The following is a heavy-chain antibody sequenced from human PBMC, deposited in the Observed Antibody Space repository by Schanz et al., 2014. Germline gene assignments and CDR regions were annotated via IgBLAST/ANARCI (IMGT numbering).Heavy chain of an antibody. J-gene: IGHJ5*02. CDR1: GGSINSGGYR. CDR2: MYSSGST. CDR3: ARLRGGGVIITT. V-gene: IGHV4-39*01. D-gene: IGHD3-10*01. Sequence: QLQLQESGPGLVKASETLSLTCSVSGGSINSGGYRWGWIRQPPGKGLEWIGTMYSSGSTYYNPSRKSRATKPADTSRHQSPRKLISATAADTALYYCARLRGGGVIITTWGQGTLVTVSS.